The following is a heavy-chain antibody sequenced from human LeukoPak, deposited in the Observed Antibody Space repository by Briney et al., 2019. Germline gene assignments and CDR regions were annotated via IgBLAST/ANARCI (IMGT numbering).Heavy chain of an antibody. V-gene: IGHV1-18*01. CDR3: ARDSSGWYVYYYYGMDV. Sequence: GASVKVSCKASGYTFTSYGISWVRQAPGQGLEWMEWISAYNGNTNYAQKLQGRVTMTTDTSTSTAYMELRSLRSDDTAVYYCARDSSGWYVYYYYGMDVWGQGTTVTVSS. CDR1: GYTFTSYG. CDR2: ISAYNGNT. D-gene: IGHD6-19*01. J-gene: IGHJ6*02.